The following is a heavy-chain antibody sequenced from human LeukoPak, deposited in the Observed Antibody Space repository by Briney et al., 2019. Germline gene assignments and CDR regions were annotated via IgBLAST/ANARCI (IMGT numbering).Heavy chain of an antibody. CDR2: IRYDGSNK. CDR3: ARSEEVAVAGSDAFDI. D-gene: IGHD6-19*01. J-gene: IGHJ3*02. V-gene: IGHV3-30*02. Sequence: GGSLRLSCAASGFTFSSYGMHWVRQAPGKGLEWVAFIRYDGSNKYYADSVKGRFTISRDNSKNTLYLEMNSLRAEDTAVYYCARSEEVAVAGSDAFDIWGQGTMVTVSS. CDR1: GFTFSSYG.